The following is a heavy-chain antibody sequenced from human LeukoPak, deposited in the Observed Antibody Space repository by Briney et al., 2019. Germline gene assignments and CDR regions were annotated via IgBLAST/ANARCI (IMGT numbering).Heavy chain of an antibody. CDR3: AKTATMVRGVQNFDY. CDR2: ISGSGGST. Sequence: GGSLRLPCAASGFTFSSYAMSWVRQAPGKGLEWVSAISGSGGSTYYADSVKGRFTISRDNSKNTLYLQMNSLRAEDTAVYYCAKTATMVRGVQNFDYWGQGTLVTVSS. V-gene: IGHV3-23*01. CDR1: GFTFSSYA. J-gene: IGHJ4*02. D-gene: IGHD3-10*01.